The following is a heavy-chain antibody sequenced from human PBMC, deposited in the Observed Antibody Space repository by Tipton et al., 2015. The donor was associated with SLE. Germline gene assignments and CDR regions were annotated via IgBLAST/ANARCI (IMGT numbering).Heavy chain of an antibody. CDR1: GGSISSRSYY. CDR3: ARHVDPLSYYDTSGYSDYFDY. J-gene: IGHJ4*02. CDR2: FSYSGST. D-gene: IGHD3-22*01. V-gene: IGHV4-39*01. Sequence: TLSLTCTVSGGSISSRSYYWGWIRQPPGKGLEWIGSFSYSGSTNYNPSLKSRVTISVDASKSQFSLELSSVTAADTALYYCARHVDPLSYYDTSGYSDYFDYWGQGTLVTVSS.